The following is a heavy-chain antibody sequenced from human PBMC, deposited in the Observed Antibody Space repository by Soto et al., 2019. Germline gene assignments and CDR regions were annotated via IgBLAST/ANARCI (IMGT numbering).Heavy chain of an antibody. Sequence: PSETLSLTCTVSGGSISSYYWSWIRQPPGKGLEWIGYIYYSGSTNYNPSLKSRVIISVDTSKNQFSLKLSSVTAADTAVYYCARLNIVVVPAAIGWFDPWGQGTLVTVSS. D-gene: IGHD2-2*01. CDR2: IYYSGST. CDR1: GGSISSYY. CDR3: ARLNIVVVPAAIGWFDP. V-gene: IGHV4-59*08. J-gene: IGHJ5*02.